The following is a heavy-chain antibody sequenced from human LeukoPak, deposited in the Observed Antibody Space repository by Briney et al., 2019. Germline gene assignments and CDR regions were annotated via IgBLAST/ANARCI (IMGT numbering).Heavy chain of an antibody. CDR1: GFTFSSYA. Sequence: GRSLRLSCAASGFTFSSYAMHWVRQAPGKGLEWVAVISYDGSNKYYADSVKGRFTISRDNSKDTLYLQMSSLKAEDTAVYYCAKGIRDGYNRPLDYWGQGTLVTVSS. CDR2: ISYDGSNK. J-gene: IGHJ4*02. CDR3: AKGIRDGYNRPLDY. V-gene: IGHV3-30*04. D-gene: IGHD5-24*01.